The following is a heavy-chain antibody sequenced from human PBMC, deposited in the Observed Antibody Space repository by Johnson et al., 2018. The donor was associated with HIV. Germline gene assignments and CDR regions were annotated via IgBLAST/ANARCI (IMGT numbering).Heavy chain of an antibody. CDR3: ARELEFGDLRKNDAFDI. V-gene: IGHV3-23*04. CDR2: IRGSGGST. D-gene: IGHD4-17*01. CDR1: GFTFSSYA. J-gene: IGHJ3*02. Sequence: VQLVESGGGLVQPGGSLRLSCAASGFTFSSYAMSWVRQAPGKGLEWVSAIRGSGGSTYYADSVKGRFTISRDNAKNSLYLQMNSLRAEDTAVYYCARELEFGDLRKNDAFDIWGQGTMVTVSS.